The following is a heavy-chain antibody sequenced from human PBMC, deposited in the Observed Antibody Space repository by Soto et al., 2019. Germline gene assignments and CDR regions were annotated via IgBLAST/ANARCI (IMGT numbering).Heavy chain of an antibody. Sequence: GASVKVSCKASGYTFTGYYIHWVRQAPGQGLEWMGWINPNSGGTKYAQKFRGRVTMTTDTSTSTVYMELRNLRSDDTAVYYCARCIQQDYYYGMDVWGQGTTVTVSS. D-gene: IGHD5-18*01. CDR1: GYTFTGYY. V-gene: IGHV1-2*02. CDR3: ARCIQQDYYYGMDV. J-gene: IGHJ6*02. CDR2: INPNSGGT.